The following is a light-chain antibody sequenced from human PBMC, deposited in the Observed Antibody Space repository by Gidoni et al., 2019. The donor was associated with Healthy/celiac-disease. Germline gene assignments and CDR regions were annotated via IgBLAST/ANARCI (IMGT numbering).Light chain of an antibody. CDR2: SNN. J-gene: IGLJ2*01. Sequence: SVLPHPPSASGTPGQRVTISCSGSRSNIGSNYVYWYQQLPGTAPKLRIYSNNQRPSGVPDRFSGSKSGTSASLAISGLRSEDEADYYCAAWDDSLSGVVFGGGTKLTVL. CDR1: RSNIGSNY. CDR3: AAWDDSLSGVV. V-gene: IGLV1-47*02.